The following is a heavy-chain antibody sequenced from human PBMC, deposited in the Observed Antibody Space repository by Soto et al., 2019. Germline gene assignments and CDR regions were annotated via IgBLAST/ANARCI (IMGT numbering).Heavy chain of an antibody. CDR3: ARYKRYYTGSGSYAYYFGLDV. J-gene: IGHJ6*02. Sequence: QVQLQESGPGLVKPSETLSLTCTVSGDSVISGSYYWSWIRQPPGTGLEWIGYISYSGITKYNPSLKSRVTISLDTSKNQFSLKLRSVTAADTAVYYCARYKRYYTGSGSYAYYFGLDVWGQGTTVTVSS. CDR1: GDSVISGSYY. D-gene: IGHD3-10*01. CDR2: ISYSGIT. V-gene: IGHV4-61*01.